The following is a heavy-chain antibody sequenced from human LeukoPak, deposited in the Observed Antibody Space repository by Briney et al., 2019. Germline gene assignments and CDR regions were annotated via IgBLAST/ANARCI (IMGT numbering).Heavy chain of an antibody. CDR2: IYYSGST. CDR1: GGSISSYY. V-gene: IGHV4-59*01. CDR3: ARGGAAAGLLDY. D-gene: IGHD6-13*01. Sequence: PSETLSLTCTVSGGSISSYYWSWIRQPPGKGLEWIGYIYYSGSTSYNPSLKSRVTISVDTSKNQFSLKLSSVTAADTAVYYCARGGAAAGLLDYWGQGTLVTVSS. J-gene: IGHJ4*02.